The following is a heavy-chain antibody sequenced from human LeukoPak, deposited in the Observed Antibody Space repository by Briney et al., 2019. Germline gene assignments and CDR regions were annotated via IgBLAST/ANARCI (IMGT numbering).Heavy chain of an antibody. D-gene: IGHD2/OR15-2a*01. CDR2: ISPYNGNT. V-gene: IGHV1-18*01. Sequence: ASVKVSCKTSGYTFNTYAINWVRQAPGQGLELMGWISPYNGNTNYAQKLQGRVTMTTDTSTSTASLDLRSLRSDDTAVYYCARSTYRGGDAFDIWGQGTMVTVSS. CDR1: GYTFNTYA. CDR3: ARSTYRGGDAFDI. J-gene: IGHJ3*02.